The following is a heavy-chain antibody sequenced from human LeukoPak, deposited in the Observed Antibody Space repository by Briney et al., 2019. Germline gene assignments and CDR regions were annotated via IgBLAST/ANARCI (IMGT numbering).Heavy chain of an antibody. CDR1: GYSFILYG. CDR3: ARDLGISGWYAPPLGYFDY. CDR2: INPKSGGT. Sequence: GASVKVSCKTSGYSFILYGISWVRQAPGQGLEWMGWINPKSGGTNYAQKFQGRVTMTRDTSISTTYMELSRLRSDDTAVYYCARDLGISGWYAPPLGYFDYWGQGTLVTVSS. V-gene: IGHV1-2*02. J-gene: IGHJ4*02. D-gene: IGHD6-19*01.